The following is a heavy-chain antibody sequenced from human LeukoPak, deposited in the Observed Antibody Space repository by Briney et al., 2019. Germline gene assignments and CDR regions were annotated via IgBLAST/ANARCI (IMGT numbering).Heavy chain of an antibody. CDR3: ARDQASNWFDP. CDR2: IYYSGST. V-gene: IGHV4-59*01. Sequence: PSETLSLTCTVSGGSISSYYWSWIRQPPGKGLEWIGYIYYSGSTNYNPSLKSRVTISVDTSKNQFSLKLSSMTAADTAVYYCARDQASNWFDPWGQGTLVTVSS. CDR1: GGSISSYY. J-gene: IGHJ5*02.